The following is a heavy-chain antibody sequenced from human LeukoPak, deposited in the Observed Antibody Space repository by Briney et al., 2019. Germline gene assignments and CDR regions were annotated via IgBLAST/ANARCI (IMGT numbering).Heavy chain of an antibody. J-gene: IGHJ3*02. CDR2: IYPGDSDT. CDR1: GYRFTSYW. V-gene: IGHV5-51*01. CDR3: ASCYSSSCRGDAFDI. Sequence: GESLKISCKGSGYRFTSYWIGWVRQMPGKGLGWMGIIYPGDSDTRYSPSFQGQVTISADKSISTAYLQWSSLKASDTAMYYCASCYSSSCRGDAFDIWGRGTMVTVSS. D-gene: IGHD6-13*01.